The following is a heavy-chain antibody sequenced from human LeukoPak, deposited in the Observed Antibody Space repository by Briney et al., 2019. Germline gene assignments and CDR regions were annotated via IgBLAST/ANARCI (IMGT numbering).Heavy chain of an antibody. Sequence: SGGSLRLSCAASGFSFSDHYMSWVRQAPGKGLEWVSVIYSGGSTYYADSVKGRFTISRDNSKDTLYLQMNSLRAEDTAVYYCARDAGGYGMDVWGQGTTVTVSS. CDR3: ARDAGGYGMDV. V-gene: IGHV3-66*01. CDR2: IYSGGST. D-gene: IGHD2-8*02. J-gene: IGHJ6*02. CDR1: GFSFSDHY.